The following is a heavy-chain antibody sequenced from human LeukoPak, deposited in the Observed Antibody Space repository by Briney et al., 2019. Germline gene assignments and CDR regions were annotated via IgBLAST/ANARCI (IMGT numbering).Heavy chain of an antibody. V-gene: IGHV4-31*03. D-gene: IGHD3-22*01. CDR3: ARGYDTSGGNWYFDL. CDR2: IYYSGST. Sequence: SETLSLTCIVSGGSMGSDDHYWNWIRQHPGKGLEWLGYIYYSGSTYSNPSLKSRVTISVDTSENQFFLNLTSVTAADTAVYYCARGYDTSGGNWYFDLWGRGTLVTVSS. CDR1: GGSMGSDDHY. J-gene: IGHJ2*01.